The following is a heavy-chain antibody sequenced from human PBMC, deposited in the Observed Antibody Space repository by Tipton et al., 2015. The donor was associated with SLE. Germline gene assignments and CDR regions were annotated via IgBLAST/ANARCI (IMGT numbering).Heavy chain of an antibody. D-gene: IGHD3-10*01. CDR3: ARPLGRVGPGGFDY. V-gene: IGHV4-4*07. J-gene: IGHJ4*02. CDR1: GGSISSYY. Sequence: TLSLTCTVSGGSISSYYWSWIRQPAGKGLEWIGRIYTSGSTNYNPSLKSRVTMSVDTSKNQFSLKLSSVTAADTAVYYCARPLGRVGPGGFDYWGQGTLVTVSS. CDR2: IYTSGST.